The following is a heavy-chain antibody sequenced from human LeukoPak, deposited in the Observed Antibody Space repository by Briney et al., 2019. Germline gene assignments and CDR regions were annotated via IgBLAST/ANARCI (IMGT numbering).Heavy chain of an antibody. CDR2: IYYSRST. V-gene: IGHV4-31*11. CDR1: GGSISSDGFY. D-gene: IGHD3-10*01. J-gene: IGHJ4*02. Sequence: SQTLSLTCAISGGSISSDGFYWSWIRQHPGQGLEWIGYIYYSRSTYYNPYLKSQVTISVDTSKNQCSLKLTSVTAAVTAVYYCARAYYVSRLDYWGQGTLVTVSS. CDR3: ARAYYVSRLDY.